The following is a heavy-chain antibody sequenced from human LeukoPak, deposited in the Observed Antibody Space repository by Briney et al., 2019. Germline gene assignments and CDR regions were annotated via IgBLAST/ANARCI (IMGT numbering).Heavy chain of an antibody. J-gene: IGHJ5*02. CDR2: ISYDGSNK. Sequence: GGSLRLSCAASGFTLSSYGMPWVRQAPGKGLEWVAVISYDGSNKYYADSVKGRFTISRDNSKNTLYLQMNSLRAEDTAVYYCAKGYTIFGVVIGPGWFDPWGQGTLVTVSS. CDR3: AKGYTIFGVVIGPGWFDP. V-gene: IGHV3-30*18. CDR1: GFTLSSYG. D-gene: IGHD3-3*01.